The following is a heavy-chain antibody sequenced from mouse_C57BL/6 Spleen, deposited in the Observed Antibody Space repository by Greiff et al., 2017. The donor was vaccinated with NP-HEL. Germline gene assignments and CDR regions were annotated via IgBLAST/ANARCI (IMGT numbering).Heavy chain of an antibody. D-gene: IGHD2-4*01. CDR1: GYTFTDYY. Sequence: EVQLQQSGPELVKPGASVKISCKASGYTFTDYYMNWVKQSHGKSLEWIGDLNPNNGGTSYNQKFKGKATLTVDKSSSTAYMELRSLTSEDSAVYYCARWAFYYDSFDYWGQGTTLTVSS. V-gene: IGHV1-26*01. CDR2: LNPNNGGT. J-gene: IGHJ2*01. CDR3: ARWAFYYDSFDY.